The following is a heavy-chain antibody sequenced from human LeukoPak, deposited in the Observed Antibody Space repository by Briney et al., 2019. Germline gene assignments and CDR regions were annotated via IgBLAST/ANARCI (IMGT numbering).Heavy chain of an antibody. V-gene: IGHV1-2*02. CDR2: INPNSGGS. J-gene: IGHJ4*02. CDR1: GYTFTGYY. D-gene: IGHD3-22*01. Sequence: ASVKVSCKASGYTFTGYYMHWVRQAPGQGLKWMGWINPNSGGSNYAQKFQGRVTMTRDTSISTAYMELGRLRSDDTAVYYCARLRYDSSGYYRKYYFDYWGQGTLVTVSS. CDR3: ARLRYDSSGYYRKYYFDY.